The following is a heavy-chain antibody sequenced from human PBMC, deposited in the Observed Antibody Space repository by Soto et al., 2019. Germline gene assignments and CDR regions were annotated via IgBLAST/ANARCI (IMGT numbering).Heavy chain of an antibody. D-gene: IGHD6-13*01. CDR3: ANIPGYSSSWPRLFDY. Sequence: GGSLRLSCAASGFTVSNNYMSWGRPPPGKGPEWVSIIYRGGNTYYADAVKGRFTISRDNSKNTLYLQMNSLRAEDTAVYYCANIPGYSSSWPRLFDYWGQGTLVTVSS. V-gene: IGHV3-53*01. CDR1: GFTVSNNY. CDR2: IYRGGNT. J-gene: IGHJ4*02.